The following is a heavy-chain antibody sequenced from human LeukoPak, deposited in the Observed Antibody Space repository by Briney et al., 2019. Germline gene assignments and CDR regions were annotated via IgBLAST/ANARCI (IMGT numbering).Heavy chain of an antibody. CDR1: GGSFSGYY. V-gene: IGHV4-59*01. CDR2: IYHSGST. D-gene: IGHD3-22*01. Sequence: PSETLSLTCAVYGGSFSGYYWSWIRQPPGKGLEWIGYIYHSGSTNYNPSLKSRVTISVDTPKNQLTLKLSSVTAADTAVYYCARCLGSDYYICYFDYWGQGTLVTVSS. J-gene: IGHJ4*02. CDR3: ARCLGSDYYICYFDY.